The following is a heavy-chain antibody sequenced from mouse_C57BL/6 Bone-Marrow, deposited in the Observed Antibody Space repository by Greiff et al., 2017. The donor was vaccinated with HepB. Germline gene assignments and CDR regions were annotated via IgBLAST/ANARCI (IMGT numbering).Heavy chain of an antibody. CDR2: ISSGGDYI. CDR3: TRRDGYSFDY. D-gene: IGHD2-3*01. CDR1: GFTFSSYA. V-gene: IGHV5S21*01. J-gene: IGHJ2*01. Sequence: EVQRVESGEGLVKPGGSLKLSCAASGFTFSSYAMSWVRQTPEKRLEWVAYISSGGDYIYYADTVKGRFTISRDNARNTLYQQMSSLKSEDTAMYYCTRRDGYSFDYWGQGTTLTVSS.